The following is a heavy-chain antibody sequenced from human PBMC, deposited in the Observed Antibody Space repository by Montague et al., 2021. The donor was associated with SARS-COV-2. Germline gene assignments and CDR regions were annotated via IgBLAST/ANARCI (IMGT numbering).Heavy chain of an antibody. V-gene: IGHV4-28*01. CDR3: ARKTSGHYPFGD. J-gene: IGHJ4*02. CDR1: GYSISSHNW. Sequence: SETLSLTCAVSGYSISSHNWWGWIRQPPGKELEWIGFIHYSEGTYYNPSLKSRAIMSVDTSKNQFSLRLTSVTVVDTAVYYCARKTSGHYPFGDWGQGTLVTVSS. D-gene: IGHD3-22*01. CDR2: IHYSEGT.